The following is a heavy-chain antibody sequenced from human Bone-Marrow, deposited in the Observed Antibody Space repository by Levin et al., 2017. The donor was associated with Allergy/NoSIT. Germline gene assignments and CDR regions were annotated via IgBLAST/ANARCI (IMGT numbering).Heavy chain of an antibody. V-gene: IGHV3-15*07. CDR1: GFSFRSYG. CDR3: STVRYCSSGVCYARYYYYYGMDV. J-gene: IGHJ6*02. CDR2: FKGKTDGGTT. Sequence: GGSLRLSCAASGFSFRSYGMHWVRQAPGKGLEWVGRFKGKTDGGTTDYAAPVKGRFTISRDDSKNMLYLQMNSLKTEDTAVYYCSTVRYCSSGVCYARYYYYYGMDVWGQGTTVTVSS. D-gene: IGHD2-21*02.